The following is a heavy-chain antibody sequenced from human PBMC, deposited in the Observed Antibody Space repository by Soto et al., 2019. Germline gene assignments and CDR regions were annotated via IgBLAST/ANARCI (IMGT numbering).Heavy chain of an antibody. Sequence: PGESLKISCKGSGYTFSGYWIGWVRQMSGKGLEWMGIIYPGDSDARYSPSFQGQVTISAGESITTAYLQWDSLKASDTAIYYCVVQQKLPWVNACGQRTLVTVSS. V-gene: IGHV5-51*01. CDR2: IYPGDSDA. J-gene: IGHJ5*02. CDR1: GYTFSGYW. CDR3: VVQQKLPWVNA. D-gene: IGHD1-1*01.